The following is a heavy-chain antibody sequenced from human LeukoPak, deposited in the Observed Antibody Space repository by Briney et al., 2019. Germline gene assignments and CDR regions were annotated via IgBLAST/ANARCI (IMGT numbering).Heavy chain of an antibody. V-gene: IGHV4-59*01. CDR3: ARARNLGYCSSTSCRNWFDP. D-gene: IGHD2-2*01. J-gene: IGHJ5*02. CDR2: IYYSGST. CDR1: GGSISSYY. Sequence: SETLSLTCTVSGGSISSYYWSWIRQPPGKGLEWIGYIYYSGSTNYNPSLKSRVTISVDTSENQFSLKLSSVTAADTAVYYCARARNLGYCSSTSCRNWFDPWGQGTLVTVSS.